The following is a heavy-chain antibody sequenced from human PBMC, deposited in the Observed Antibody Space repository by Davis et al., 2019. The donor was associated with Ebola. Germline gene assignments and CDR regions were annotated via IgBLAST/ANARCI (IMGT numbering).Heavy chain of an antibody. J-gene: IGHJ1*01. CDR1: GGSINYSY. CDR3: ARGAPYTVFGVVTTFFQY. Sequence: PSETLSLTCTVSGGSINYSYWSWIRQPPGQGLEWIGSVYYSGTTLYNPSLKSRVTTSVDTSTSQFSLKLRSVTAADSAMYYCARGAPYTVFGVVTTFFQYWGQGILVTVSS. CDR2: VYYSGTT. D-gene: IGHD3-3*01. V-gene: IGHV4-59*12.